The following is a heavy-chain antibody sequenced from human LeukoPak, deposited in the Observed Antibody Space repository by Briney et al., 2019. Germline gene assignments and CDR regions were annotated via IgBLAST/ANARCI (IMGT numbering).Heavy chain of an antibody. J-gene: IGHJ3*02. D-gene: IGHD2-2*01. CDR2: IIPILGIA. V-gene: IGHV1-69*04. CDR3: ARDVIVVVPAADTDDAFDI. CDR1: GGTFSSYA. Sequence: SVKVSCKASGGTFSSYAISWVRQAPGQGLEWMGRIIPILGIANYAQKFQGRVTITADKSTSTAYMELSSLRSEDTAVYYCARDVIVVVPAADTDDAFDIWGQGTMVTVSS.